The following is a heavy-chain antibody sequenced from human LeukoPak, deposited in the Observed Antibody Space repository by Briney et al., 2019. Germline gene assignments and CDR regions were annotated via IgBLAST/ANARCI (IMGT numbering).Heavy chain of an antibody. J-gene: IGHJ5*02. Sequence: GGSLRLSCAASGFTFSSYSMNWVRQAPGKGLEWVSSISSSSSYIYYADSVKGRFTISRDNAKNSLYLQMNSLRAEDTAVYYCAKDRIVVVPAAIGPSLWFDPWGQGTLVTVSS. V-gene: IGHV3-21*04. CDR2: ISSSSSYI. CDR1: GFTFSSYS. D-gene: IGHD2-2*01. CDR3: AKDRIVVVPAAIGPSLWFDP.